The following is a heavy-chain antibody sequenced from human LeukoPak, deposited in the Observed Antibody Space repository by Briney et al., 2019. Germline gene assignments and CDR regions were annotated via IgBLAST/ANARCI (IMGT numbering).Heavy chain of an antibody. D-gene: IGHD2-2*01. J-gene: IGHJ3*02. CDR1: GGSINSYY. CDR3: ATSPPVVPAAITAFDI. CDR2: IYTSGSTP. V-gene: IGHV4-4*07. Sequence: PSETLSLTCTVSGGSINSYYWSWIRQSAGKGLEWIGRIYTSGSTPDYSPSLKSRVTMSIDTSKNHFSLHLSSVTAADTAVYYCATSPPVVPAAITAFDIWGQGTMITVSS.